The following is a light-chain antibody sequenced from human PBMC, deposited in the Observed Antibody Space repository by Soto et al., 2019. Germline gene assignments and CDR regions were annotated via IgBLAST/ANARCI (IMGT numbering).Light chain of an antibody. CDR3: QQYYSYPQT. CDR2: KAS. CDR1: QTINNW. V-gene: IGKV1-5*03. J-gene: IGKJ1*01. Sequence: DIQMTQSPSTLSASVGDRVTIACRASQTINNWLAWCQQKPGKAPKLLIYKASSLESGVPSRFSGSGSGTEFTLTISCLQSEDFATYYCQQYYSYPQTFGQGTKVDIK.